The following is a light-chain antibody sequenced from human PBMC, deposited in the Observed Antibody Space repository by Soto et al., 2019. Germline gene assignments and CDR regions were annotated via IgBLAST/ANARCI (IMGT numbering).Light chain of an antibody. Sequence: EVVLTQSPDTLSLSPGERATLSCRASQSVSSFLAWYQQKPGQAPRLLIYGAYSRATDIEDRFSGSGSGTDFTLTIRSLQPEDFATYYCQQSYSTPPTFGQGTRLEIK. CDR1: QSVSSF. V-gene: IGKV3-11*01. CDR2: GAY. CDR3: QQSYSTPPT. J-gene: IGKJ5*01.